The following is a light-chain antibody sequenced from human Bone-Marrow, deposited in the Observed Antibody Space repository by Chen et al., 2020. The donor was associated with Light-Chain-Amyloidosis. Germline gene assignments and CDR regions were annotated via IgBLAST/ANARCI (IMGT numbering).Light chain of an antibody. CDR3: QVWDTTNDHVV. J-gene: IGLJ3*02. V-gene: IGLV3-21*02. CDR1: NIGFNS. Sequence: SYVLTPSPSVSVAPGQTATIPCGGNNIGFNSVHWYQQRPGPAPVLVVHDDRDRPSGIPERFSGSNSGDTATLTISRVEAGDEADYYCQVWDTTNDHVVFGGGTKLTVL. CDR2: DDR.